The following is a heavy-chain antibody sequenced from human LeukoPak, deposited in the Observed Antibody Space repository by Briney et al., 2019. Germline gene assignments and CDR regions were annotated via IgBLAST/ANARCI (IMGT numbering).Heavy chain of an antibody. CDR2: IYTSGST. CDR1: GGSISSGSYY. V-gene: IGHV4-61*02. J-gene: IGHJ5*02. CDR3: ARSPRQRGWFDP. Sequence: SETLSLTCTVSGGSISSGSYYWSWIRQPAGKGLEWIGRIYTSGSTNYNPSLKSRVTISVDTSKNQFSLKLSSVTAADTAVYYCARSPRQRGWFDPWGQGTLVTVSS.